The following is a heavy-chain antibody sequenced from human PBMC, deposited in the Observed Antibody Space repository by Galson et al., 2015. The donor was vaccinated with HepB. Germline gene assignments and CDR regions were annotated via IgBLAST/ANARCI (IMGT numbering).Heavy chain of an antibody. Sequence: SLRLSCAASGFTFTTYAMGWVRQAPGKGLEWVSSISGIAATTYHAAPVKGRLTSSRDNFKPTLYLQMNSLRVEDTAVYYCAKELEPSFYTGRRGNYYDYWGQGVLVTVSS. V-gene: IGHV3-23*01. CDR3: AKELEPSFYTGRRGNYYDY. CDR1: GFTFTTYA. D-gene: IGHD3-10*01. J-gene: IGHJ4*02. CDR2: ISGIAATT.